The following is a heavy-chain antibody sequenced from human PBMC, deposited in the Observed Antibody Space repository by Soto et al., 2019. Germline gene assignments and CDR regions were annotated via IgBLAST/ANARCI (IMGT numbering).Heavy chain of an antibody. Sequence: QVQVVQSGAEEKKPGASVKVSCTASGYTFTGYAMHWVRQAPGQRLEWMGWINAGNGNTKYSQKFQGRVTITRDTSASTAYMELCSLRSEDTSVYYCTRAVAVPADFDYWGQGTLVTVSS. CDR1: GYTFTGYA. CDR2: INAGNGNT. D-gene: IGHD6-19*01. J-gene: IGHJ4*02. V-gene: IGHV1-3*05. CDR3: TRAVAVPADFDY.